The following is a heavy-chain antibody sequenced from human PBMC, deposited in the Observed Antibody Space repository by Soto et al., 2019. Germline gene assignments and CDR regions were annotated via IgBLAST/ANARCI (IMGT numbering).Heavy chain of an antibody. Sequence: PSETLSLTCIVSYDSITNGLSYWSWIRQRPGQGLEWIDYIYHSGTTYYNPSLKSRLSISVDASKSQFSPSLSSVTVADTAVYYCARLRSNYDDLCGYYKISWFDPWGQGTQVTVSS. CDR3: ARLRSNYDDLCGYYKISWFDP. D-gene: IGHD3-9*01. CDR2: IYHSGTT. CDR1: YDSITNGLSY. J-gene: IGHJ5*02. V-gene: IGHV4-31*03.